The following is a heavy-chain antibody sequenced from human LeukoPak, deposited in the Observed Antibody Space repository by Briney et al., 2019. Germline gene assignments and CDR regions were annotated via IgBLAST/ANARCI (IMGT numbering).Heavy chain of an antibody. D-gene: IGHD4-17*01. CDR1: GYTLTELS. J-gene: IGHJ4*02. CDR2: FDPEDGET. V-gene: IGHV1-24*01. Sequence: GASVKVSCKVSGYTLTELSMHWVRQAPGKGLEWMGAFDPEDGETIYAQKFQGRVTMTEDTSIDTAYMELSSLRAEDTAVYYCAKEIWPTVTTPGRTYFEYWGQGALVTVSS. CDR3: AKEIWPTVTTPGRTYFEY.